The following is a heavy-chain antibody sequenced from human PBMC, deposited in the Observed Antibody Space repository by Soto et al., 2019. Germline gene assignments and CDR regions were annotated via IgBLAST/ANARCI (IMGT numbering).Heavy chain of an antibody. J-gene: IGHJ6*02. Sequence: PGGSLRLSCAASGFAFRSYTLNWVRQAPGKVLEWVSSISSDNYIYYADSVKGRFTISTDNSKNTLYLQMNSLRAEDTAVYYCARDLGCSGGSCYSGCYSGIYYYGMDVWGQGTTVNVSS. D-gene: IGHD2-15*01. CDR2: ISSDNYI. V-gene: IGHV3-21*01. CDR1: GFAFRSYT. CDR3: ARDLGCSGGSCYSGCYSGIYYYGMDV.